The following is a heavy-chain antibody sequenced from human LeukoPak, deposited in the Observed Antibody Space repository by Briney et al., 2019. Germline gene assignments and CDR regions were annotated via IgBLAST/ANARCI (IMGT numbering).Heavy chain of an antibody. CDR1: GYTFTGYY. V-gene: IGHV1-2*02. J-gene: IGHJ6*03. D-gene: IGHD6-13*01. Sequence: ASVKVSCKASGYTFTGYYMHWVRQAPGQGLEWMGWINPNSGGTNYAQKFQGRVTMTRDTSISTAYMELSRLRPDDTAVYYFARDRGAAASYYYMDVWGKGTTVTVSS. CDR2: INPNSGGT. CDR3: ARDRGAAASYYYMDV.